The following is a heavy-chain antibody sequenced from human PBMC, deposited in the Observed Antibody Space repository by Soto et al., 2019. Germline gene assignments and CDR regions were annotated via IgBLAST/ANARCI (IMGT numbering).Heavy chain of an antibody. CDR1: GDSVSSNSAA. CDR3: ARSIHIAAAGGGNDY. CDR2: TYYRSKWYN. V-gene: IGHV6-1*01. D-gene: IGHD6-13*01. J-gene: IGHJ4*02. Sequence: QSQTLSLTCAISGDSVSSNSAAWNWIRQSPSRGLEWLGRTYYRSKWYNDYAVSVKSRITINPDTSKNQFSLQLNSVTPEDTAVYYCARSIHIAAAGGGNDYWGQGTLVTVSS.